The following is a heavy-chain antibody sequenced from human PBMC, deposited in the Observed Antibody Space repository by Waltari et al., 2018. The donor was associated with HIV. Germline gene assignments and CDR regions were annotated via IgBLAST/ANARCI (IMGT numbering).Heavy chain of an antibody. V-gene: IGHV3-7*01. Sequence: EVQLVESGGGLVQHGGSLRLSCAASGSTFSSYWMTWVRQAPGKGLEWVANIKQDGSEKYYADSVKDRFTISRDNAKNSLYLQMNSLRAEDTAVYYCASLYCSGGSCYDYWGQGTLVTVSS. CDR2: IKQDGSEK. D-gene: IGHD2-15*01. J-gene: IGHJ4*02. CDR1: GSTFSSYW. CDR3: ASLYCSGGSCYDY.